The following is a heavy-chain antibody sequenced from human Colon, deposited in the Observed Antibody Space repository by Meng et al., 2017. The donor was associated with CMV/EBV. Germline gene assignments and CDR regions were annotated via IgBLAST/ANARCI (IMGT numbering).Heavy chain of an antibody. V-gene: IGHV3-48*03. CDR1: GFSFSNHA. CDR3: MRDRRPIRLIPDAQDY. Sequence: SCPASGFSFSNHAMHWVRQAPGPGLEWGSYISSSGNDEYYADSVTGRFTISRDNAKNSVSLQMNALKVEDTAVYYCMRDRRPIRLIPDAQDYWGQGTLVTVSS. CDR2: ISSSGNDE. J-gene: IGHJ4*02. D-gene: IGHD6-25*01.